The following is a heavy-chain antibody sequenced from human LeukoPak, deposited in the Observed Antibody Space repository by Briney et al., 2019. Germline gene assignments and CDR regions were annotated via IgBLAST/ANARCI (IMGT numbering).Heavy chain of an antibody. V-gene: IGHV1-2*02. CDR3: VRIDIWPNDAFDI. D-gene: IGHD5-12*01. J-gene: IGHJ3*02. CDR1: GYTFTGYY. CDR2: INPNSGDT. Sequence: ASVKVSCKASGYTFTGYYMHWVRQAPGQGLECMGWINPNSGDTNYVQKFQGRVTMTRDRSISTAYMELNRMRSDDTAVYYCVRIDIWPNDAFDIWSQGTMVTVSS.